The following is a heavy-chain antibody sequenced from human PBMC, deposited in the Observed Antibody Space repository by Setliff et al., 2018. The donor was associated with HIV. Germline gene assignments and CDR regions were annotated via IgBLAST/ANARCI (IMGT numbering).Heavy chain of an antibody. V-gene: IGHV4-59*11. CDR1: GGSMTTHF. Sequence: PSETLSLTCTVSGGSMTTHFWSWIRQPPGKGLEWIGSVYYSGSTNYNPYLKSRVTISLDTSENQFSLKLSSVTAADTAVYYCARDHMVVTATAGFYYYGMDVWGQGTTVTVSS. D-gene: IGHD2-21*02. CDR3: ARDHMVVTATAGFYYYGMDV. CDR2: VYYSGST. J-gene: IGHJ6*02.